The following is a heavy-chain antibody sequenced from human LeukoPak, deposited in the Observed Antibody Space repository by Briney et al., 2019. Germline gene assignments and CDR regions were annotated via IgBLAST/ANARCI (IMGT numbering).Heavy chain of an antibody. CDR2: IYFSGST. Sequence: SETPSLTCTVSGGSISSRSYYWGWIRQPPGKGLEWIGSIYFSGSTYSNPSLESRVTISVDTSKSQFSLKLNSVTAADTAVYYCARHRCSSTSCSFDYWGQGTLVPVSS. D-gene: IGHD2-2*01. CDR1: GGSISSRSYY. V-gene: IGHV4-39*01. CDR3: ARHRCSSTSCSFDY. J-gene: IGHJ4*02.